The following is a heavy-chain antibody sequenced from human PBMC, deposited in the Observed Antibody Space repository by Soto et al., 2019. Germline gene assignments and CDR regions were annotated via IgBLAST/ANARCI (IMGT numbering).Heavy chain of an antibody. Sequence: GGSLRLSCAASGFTFSSYAMHWVRQAQGKGLEWVAVVAYDGSNKYYADSVKGRFTISRDNSKNTLYLQMNSLRAEDTAVYYCARDSGNPPDLDGFDSWGQGTMVTVSS. D-gene: IGHD3-10*01. J-gene: IGHJ3*02. V-gene: IGHV3-30-3*01. CDR3: ARDSGNPPDLDGFDS. CDR1: GFTFSSYA. CDR2: VAYDGSNK.